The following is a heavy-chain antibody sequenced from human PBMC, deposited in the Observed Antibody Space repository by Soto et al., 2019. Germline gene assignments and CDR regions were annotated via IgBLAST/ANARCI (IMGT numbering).Heavy chain of an antibody. D-gene: IGHD6-19*01. J-gene: IGHJ3*02. Sequence: GGSLRLSCAASGFTVSSNYMSWVRQAPGKGLEWVSVIYSGGSTYYADSVKGRFTISRDNSKNTLYLQMNSLRAEDTAVYYCARENWQWLVRAFDIWGQGTMVTVSS. CDR1: GFTVSSNY. V-gene: IGHV3-66*01. CDR3: ARENWQWLVRAFDI. CDR2: IYSGGST.